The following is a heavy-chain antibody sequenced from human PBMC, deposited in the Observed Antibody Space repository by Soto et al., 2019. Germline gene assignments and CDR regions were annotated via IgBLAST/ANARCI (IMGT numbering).Heavy chain of an antibody. CDR2: TYHSGTT. Sequence: QVQLQESGPGLVQPSGTLSLTCAVSGGSINNSHWWSWVRQTPGKGLEWIGETYHSGTTNYNPSLKTRVTISIDKSKNQFSLKINSVTAADTAVYYCAREFNSSPARGPNLFDPWGQGTLVTVSS. CDR3: AREFNSSPARGPNLFDP. CDR1: GGSINNSHW. D-gene: IGHD6-13*01. J-gene: IGHJ5*02. V-gene: IGHV4-4*02.